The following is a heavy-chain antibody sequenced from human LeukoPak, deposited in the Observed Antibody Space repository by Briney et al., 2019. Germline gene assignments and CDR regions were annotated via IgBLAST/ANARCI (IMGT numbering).Heavy chain of an antibody. J-gene: IGHJ4*02. D-gene: IGHD3-22*01. V-gene: IGHV4-4*07. CDR3: ARDNDSSGYLILDY. Sequence: SETLSLTCTVSGASISTYYWSWNRQPAGKGLEWIGHIYISGTTNYNPSLKSPVTMSIDMSKKQFTLKLRSVTAADTAVYYCARDNDSSGYLILDYWGQGTQVTVSS. CDR1: GASISTYY. CDR2: IYISGTT.